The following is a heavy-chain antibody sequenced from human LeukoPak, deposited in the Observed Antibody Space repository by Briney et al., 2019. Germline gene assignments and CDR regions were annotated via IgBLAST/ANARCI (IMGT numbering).Heavy chain of an antibody. J-gene: IGHJ4*02. Sequence: PSETLSLTCTVSGGSISSYYWSWIRQPAGKGLEWIGRVSISENINYNPSLQSRVSLSLDASKNQFSLKLSSVTAADTAVYYCARDDALGRQDYWGQGTLVTVSS. D-gene: IGHD1-26*01. V-gene: IGHV4-4*07. CDR2: VSISENI. CDR3: ARDDALGRQDY. CDR1: GGSISSYY.